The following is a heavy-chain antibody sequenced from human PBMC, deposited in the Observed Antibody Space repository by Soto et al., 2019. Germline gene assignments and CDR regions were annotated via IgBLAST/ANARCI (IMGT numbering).Heavy chain of an antibody. CDR1: GFTLSGYA. CDR3: ARRARPDFYYMDV. D-gene: IGHD6-6*01. J-gene: IGHJ6*03. V-gene: IGHV3-64*01. CDR2: ISSNGVGT. Sequence: PCGSLRLSCAASGFTLSGYAMDWVRQAPGKGLEYVSGISSNGVGTYYANSVQGRFTISRDNSKNTVYLQMGSLRPEDMAVYYCARRARPDFYYMDVWGKGTTVTVSS.